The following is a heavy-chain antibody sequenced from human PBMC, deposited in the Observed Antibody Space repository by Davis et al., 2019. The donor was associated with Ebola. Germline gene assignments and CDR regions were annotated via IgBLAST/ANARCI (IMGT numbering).Heavy chain of an antibody. CDR3: RGDSSGYYYDYFDY. J-gene: IGHJ4*02. Sequence: SVKVSCKASGGTFSSYAISWVRQAPGQGLEWMGGIIPIFGTANYAQKFQGRVTITADESTSTAYMELSSLRSEDTAVYYCRGDSSGYYYDYFDYWGQGTLVTVSS. V-gene: IGHV1-69*13. CDR2: IIPIFGTA. D-gene: IGHD3-22*01. CDR1: GGTFSSYA.